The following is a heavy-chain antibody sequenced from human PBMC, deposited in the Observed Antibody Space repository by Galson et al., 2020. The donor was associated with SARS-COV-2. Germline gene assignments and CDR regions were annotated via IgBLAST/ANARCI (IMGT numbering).Heavy chain of an antibody. CDR2: ISGGGGT. V-gene: IGHV3-23*01. Sequence: TGGSLRLSCAASGFIFSRFAFTWVRQAPGKGLEWVSSISGGGGTSYADSVKGRFTISRDNSKNTLYLQMSSLRAEDTAVYYCAKDPNGDYLGAFDFWAQGTMVTVSS. CDR3: AKDPNGDYLGAFDF. CDR1: GFIFSRFA. D-gene: IGHD4-17*01. J-gene: IGHJ3*01.